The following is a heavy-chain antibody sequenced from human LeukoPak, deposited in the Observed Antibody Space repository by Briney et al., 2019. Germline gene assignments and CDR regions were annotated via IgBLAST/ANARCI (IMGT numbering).Heavy chain of an antibody. CDR3: ARAGLETYYGKSYFDY. Sequence: SETLSLTCTVSGGSISSSSYYWGWIRQPPGKGLEWIGSVYYSGSTYYNPSLKSRVTISVDTSKNQFSLRLSSVTAADTAVYYCARAGLETYYGKSYFDYWGQGTLVTVSS. J-gene: IGHJ4*02. CDR1: GGSISSSSYY. V-gene: IGHV4-39*01. D-gene: IGHD3-10*01. CDR2: VYYSGST.